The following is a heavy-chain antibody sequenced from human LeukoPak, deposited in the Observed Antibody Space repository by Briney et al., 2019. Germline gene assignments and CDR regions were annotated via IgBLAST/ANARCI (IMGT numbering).Heavy chain of an antibody. CDR2: INPNTGDT. D-gene: IGHD6-13*01. J-gene: IGHJ4*02. V-gene: IGHV1-2*02. Sequence: ASVKVSCKASGYSFTGYYIHWVRQAPGQGLEWMGWINPNTGDTNFAQKFLGRVTMTRDTSISTAYMELSRLRSDDTAVYYCARVFQKQLSDYWGQGSLVTVSS. CDR1: GYSFTGYY. CDR3: ARVFQKQLSDY.